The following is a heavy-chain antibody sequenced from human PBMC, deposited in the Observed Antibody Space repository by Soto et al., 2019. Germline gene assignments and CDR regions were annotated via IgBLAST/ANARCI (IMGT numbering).Heavy chain of an antibody. CDR2: IYDSGTT. CDR3: ARREIQGPIDY. V-gene: IGHV4-28*01. Sequence: PSETLSLTCAVSGYSISSSNWWGWIRQPPGKGLEWIGYIYDSGTTYYNPSLKSRATMSVDTSKNQFSLKLTSVTAVDTAVYYCARREIQGPIDYWGQGTLVTVSS. J-gene: IGHJ4*02. CDR1: GYSISSSNW. D-gene: IGHD1-26*01.